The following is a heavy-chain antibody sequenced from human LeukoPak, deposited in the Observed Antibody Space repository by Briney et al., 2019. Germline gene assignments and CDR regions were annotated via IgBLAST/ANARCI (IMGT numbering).Heavy chain of an antibody. J-gene: IGHJ4*02. CDR2: INHRGST. D-gene: IGHD6-19*01. CDR3: ARTLDSSGWYR. V-gene: IGHV4-34*01. CDR1: GGSFSGYY. Sequence: SETLSLTCAVYGGSFSGYYWSWIRQPPGKGLEWIGEINHRGSTNYNPSLKSRVTILVDTSKKQFSLKLSSVTAADTAVYYCARTLDSSGWYRWGQGTLVTVSS.